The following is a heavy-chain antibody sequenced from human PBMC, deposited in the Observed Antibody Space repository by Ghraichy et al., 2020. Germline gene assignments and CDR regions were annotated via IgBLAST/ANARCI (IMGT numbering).Heavy chain of an antibody. CDR2: ITRSSSFK. D-gene: IGHD4-23*01. V-gene: IGHV3-48*02. CDR3: ARGSSVVRFYYYDGMDV. Sequence: GESLNISCVGSGLSDYSMNWVRQSPGKGLGWVSYITRSSSFKSYADSVKGRFTISRDHAQNSLYLQMNSLRDEDTAVYYCARGSSVVRFYYYDGMDVWGQGTTVTVSS. CDR1: GLSDYS. J-gene: IGHJ6*02.